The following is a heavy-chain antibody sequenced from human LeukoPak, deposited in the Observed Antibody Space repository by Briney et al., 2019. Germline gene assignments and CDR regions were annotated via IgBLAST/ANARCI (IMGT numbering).Heavy chain of an antibody. D-gene: IGHD5-12*01. CDR2: IIPIFGTA. V-gene: IGHV1-69*01. CDR1: GGTFSSYA. CDR3: ARGGGYDWNYYYYYMDV. J-gene: IGHJ6*03. Sequence: SVKVSCKASGGTFSSYAISWVRQAPGQGLEWMGGIIPIFGTANYAQKFQGRVTITADESTSTAYMELSSLRSEDTAVYYCARGGGYDWNYYYYYMDVWGKGATVTISS.